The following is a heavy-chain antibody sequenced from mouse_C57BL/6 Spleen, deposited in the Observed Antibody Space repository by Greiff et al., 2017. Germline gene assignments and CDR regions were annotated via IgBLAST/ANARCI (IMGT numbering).Heavy chain of an antibody. CDR2: IDPANGNT. D-gene: IGHD1-1*01. CDR1: GFNIKNTY. J-gene: IGHJ2*01. V-gene: IGHV14-3*01. CDR3: DSEGYGRSPDD. Sequence: EVKLQESVAELVRPGASVKLSCTASGFNIKNTYMHWVKQRPEQGLEWIGRIDPANGNTNYAPKFQGKATITADTSSNTAYLQLSSLTSEDTVIYYRDSEGYGRSPDDWGKGTTLTVSS.